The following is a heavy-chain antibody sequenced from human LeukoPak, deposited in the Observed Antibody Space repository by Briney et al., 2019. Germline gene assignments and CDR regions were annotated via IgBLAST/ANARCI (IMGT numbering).Heavy chain of an antibody. CDR1: GYSFTSYW. J-gene: IGHJ6*03. V-gene: IGHV5-51*01. CDR2: IYPGDSDT. D-gene: IGHD2-21*02. Sequence: GESLKISCKGSGYSFTSYWIGWVRQMPGKGLEWMGIIYPGDSDTRCSPSFQGQVTISADKSISTAYLQWSSLKASDTAMYYCARTAYCGGDCYRPYYYYYMDVWGKGTTVTVSS. CDR3: ARTAYCGGDCYRPYYYYYMDV.